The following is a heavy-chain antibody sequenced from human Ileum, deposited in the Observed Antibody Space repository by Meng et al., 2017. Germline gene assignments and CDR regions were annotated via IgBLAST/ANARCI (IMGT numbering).Heavy chain of an antibody. V-gene: IGHV4-39*01. Sequence: QLQLQESGPGLVKPAETLSRMCTVSGGSISSSSHCCDWIRQPPGKGLEWIGSICYSGNTYYNPSLKSRVSMSVDTSKKQISLKLNSVTAADTAVYDCARRTGEVDLLDYWGQGTLVTVSS. D-gene: IGHD7-27*01. CDR2: ICYSGNT. CDR1: GGSISSSSHC. CDR3: ARRTGEVDLLDY. J-gene: IGHJ4*02.